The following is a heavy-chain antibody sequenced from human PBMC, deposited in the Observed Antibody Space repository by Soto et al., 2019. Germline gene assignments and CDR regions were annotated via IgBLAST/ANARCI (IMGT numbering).Heavy chain of an antibody. CDR1: GGSISSGGYY. CDR3: ARVRRTYYYDSSAYKVIDY. CDR2: IYYSGST. Sequence: SETLSLTCTVSGGSISSGGYYWSWIRQHPGKGLEWIGYIYYSGSTYYNPSLKSRVTISVDTSKNQFSLKLSSVTAADTAVYYCARVRRTYYYDSSAYKVIDYWGQGTLVTVSS. V-gene: IGHV4-30-4*08. D-gene: IGHD3-22*01. J-gene: IGHJ4*02.